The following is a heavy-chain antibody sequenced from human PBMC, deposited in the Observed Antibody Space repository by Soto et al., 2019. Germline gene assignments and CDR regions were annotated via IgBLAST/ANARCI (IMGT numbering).Heavy chain of an antibody. CDR1: GFTFSSYW. J-gene: IGHJ6*02. Sequence: PGGSLRLSCAASGFTFSSYWMHWVRQAPGKGLVWASRINSDGSSTSYADSVKGRFTISRDNAKNTLYLQMNSLRAEDTAVYYCARVGAAAGTGLYYYYYGMDVWGQGTTVTVSS. D-gene: IGHD6-13*01. V-gene: IGHV3-74*01. CDR2: INSDGSST. CDR3: ARVGAAAGTGLYYYYYGMDV.